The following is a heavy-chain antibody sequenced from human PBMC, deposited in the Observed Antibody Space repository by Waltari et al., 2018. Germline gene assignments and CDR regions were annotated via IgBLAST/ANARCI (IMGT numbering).Heavy chain of an antibody. Sequence: QVQLVQPGAEVKEPGASMMVSCKTSGYTFTDHFMHWVRQAPGQGLEWLGWIHPNGGDSNYAQRFQGRVIMTRDTSITTVYMELSNLRSDDTAIYYCARDHDYGPDYWGQGTLITVSS. CDR1: GYTFTDHF. CDR3: ARDHDYGPDY. D-gene: IGHD4-17*01. V-gene: IGHV1-2*02. CDR2: IHPNGGDS. J-gene: IGHJ4*02.